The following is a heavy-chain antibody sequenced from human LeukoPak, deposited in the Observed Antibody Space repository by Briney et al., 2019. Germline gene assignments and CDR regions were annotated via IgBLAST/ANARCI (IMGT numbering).Heavy chain of an antibody. CDR1: GYTFTSYG. CDR3: ARDSLAMAATVIWFDP. J-gene: IGHJ5*02. V-gene: IGHV1-18*01. Sequence: ASVKVSCKASGYTFTSYGISWVRQAAGQGVEGMGWISAYNGKTNYAQKLQGRVTMTTDTSTSTAYMELRSLRSDDTAVYYCARDSLAMAATVIWFDPWGQGTLLTVSS. CDR2: ISAYNGKT. D-gene: IGHD6-19*01.